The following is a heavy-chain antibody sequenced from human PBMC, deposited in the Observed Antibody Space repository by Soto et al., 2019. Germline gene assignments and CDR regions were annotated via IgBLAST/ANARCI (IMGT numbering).Heavy chain of an antibody. V-gene: IGHV4-39*01. CDR3: ARLSPLSY. CDR2: IYYSGST. J-gene: IGHJ4*02. CDR1: GGSISSSSYY. Sequence: PSETLSLTCTVSGGSISSSSYYWGWIRQPPGKGLEWIGSIYYSGSTYYNPSLKSRVTISVDTSKNQFSLKLSSVTAADTAVYYCARLSPLSYWGQGTLVTVSS.